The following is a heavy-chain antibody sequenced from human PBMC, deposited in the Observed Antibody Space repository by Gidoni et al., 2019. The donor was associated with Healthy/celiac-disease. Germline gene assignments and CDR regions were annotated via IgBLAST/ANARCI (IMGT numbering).Heavy chain of an antibody. J-gene: IGHJ1*01. CDR2: INHSGST. V-gene: IGHV4-34*01. Sequence: GLEWIGEINHSGSTNYNPSLKSRVTISVDTSKKQFSLKLRSVTAADTAVYYCARGFTYYYDSSGQPRAEYFQHWGQGTLVTVSS. D-gene: IGHD3-22*01. CDR3: ARGFTYYYDSSGQPRAEYFQH.